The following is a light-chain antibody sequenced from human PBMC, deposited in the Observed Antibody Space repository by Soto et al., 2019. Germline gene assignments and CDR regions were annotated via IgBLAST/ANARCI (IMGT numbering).Light chain of an antibody. CDR3: QQYGSSPAT. CDR2: GAS. V-gene: IGKV3-20*01. CDR1: QSVSSSY. J-gene: IGKJ1*01. Sequence: EIVLTQSPCTLSLSTGERATLSCRASQSVSSSYLAWYQQKPGQAPRLLIYGASSRATGIPDRFSGSGSGTDFTLTISRLEPEDFAVYYCQQYGSSPATFGQGTKVDIK.